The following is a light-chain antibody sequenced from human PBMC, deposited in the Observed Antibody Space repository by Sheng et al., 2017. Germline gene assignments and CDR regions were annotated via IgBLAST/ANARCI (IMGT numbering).Light chain of an antibody. CDR3: QQSYSTPRT. J-gene: IGKJ1*01. CDR1: EGIRRW. V-gene: IGKV1-12*01. CDR2: AAS. Sequence: DIQLTQSPSSVSASVGDRVTITCRASEGIRRWLAWYQQKMGNAPKLLISAASTLQTAVPPRFSGSGSGTDFSLTISSLQPEDFATYYCQQSYSTPRTFGQGTKVEIK.